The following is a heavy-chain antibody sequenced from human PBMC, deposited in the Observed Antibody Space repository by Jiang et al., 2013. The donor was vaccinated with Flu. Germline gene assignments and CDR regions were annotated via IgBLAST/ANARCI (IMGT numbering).Heavy chain of an antibody. CDR3: ARGGLATVGDAFDI. J-gene: IGHJ3*02. CDR1: GGSISSSSYY. CDR2: IYYSGST. V-gene: IGHV4-39*07. D-gene: IGHD4-17*01. Sequence: GPGLVKPSETLSLTCTVSGGSISSSSYYWGWIRQPPGKGLEWIGSIYYSGSTYYNPSLKSRVTISVDTSKNQFSLKLSSVTAADTAVYYCARGGLATVGDAFDIWGQG.